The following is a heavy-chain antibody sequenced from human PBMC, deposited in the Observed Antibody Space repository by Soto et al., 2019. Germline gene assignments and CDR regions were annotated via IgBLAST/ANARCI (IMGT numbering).Heavy chain of an antibody. CDR3: AKDLHEVEEWVDTAPGVFDY. V-gene: IGHV3-23*01. D-gene: IGHD5-18*01. CDR1: GFTFSSYA. CDR2: ISGSGGST. Sequence: PGGSLRLSCAASGFTFSSYAMSWVRQAPGKGLEWVSAISGSGGSTYYADSVKGRFTISRDNSKNALYLQMNSLRAEDTAVYYCAKDLHEVEEWVDTAPGVFDYWGQGTLVTVSS. J-gene: IGHJ4*02.